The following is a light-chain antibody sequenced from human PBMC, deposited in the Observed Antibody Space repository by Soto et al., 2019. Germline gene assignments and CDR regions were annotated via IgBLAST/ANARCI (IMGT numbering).Light chain of an antibody. J-gene: IGKJ1*01. Sequence: ENVLTQSPGTLSLSPGERATLSCRPSQSVSSNYLAWYQQKPGQAPRLLIYGASSRATGIPDRFSGGGSGTDFTLTISRVEPEDFAVYYCQQYVTSPWTFGQGTKVEIK. CDR1: QSVSSNY. CDR3: QQYVTSPWT. CDR2: GAS. V-gene: IGKV3-20*01.